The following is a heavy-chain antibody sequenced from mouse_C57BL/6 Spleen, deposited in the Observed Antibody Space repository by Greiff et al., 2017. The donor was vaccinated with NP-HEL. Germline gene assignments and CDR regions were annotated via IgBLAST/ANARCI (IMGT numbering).Heavy chain of an antibody. CDR1: GYAFSSSW. D-gene: IGHD2-1*01. J-gene: IGHJ1*03. CDR2: IYPGDGDT. CDR3: ARGGNPIFRYWYFDV. V-gene: IGHV1-82*01. Sequence: VHLVESGPELVKPGASVKISCKASGYAFSSSWMNWVKQRPGKGLEWIGRIYPGDGDTNYNGKFKGKATLTAAKSSSTAYMQLSSLTSEDSAVYFCARGGNPIFRYWYFDVWGTGTTVTVSS.